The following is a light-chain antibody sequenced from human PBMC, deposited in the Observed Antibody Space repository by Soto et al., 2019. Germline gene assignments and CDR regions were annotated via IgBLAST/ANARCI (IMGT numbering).Light chain of an antibody. Sequence: EIVMTQSPVTLSVSLGERATLSCRASQSVRSDLAWYQQTPGQAPRLLIYGASNRATGVPARFSGSGSGTEFTLTISSLQSEDFAVYYCQQYNNWPPIAFGQGTLLEIK. J-gene: IGKJ5*01. CDR3: QQYNNWPPIA. CDR1: QSVRSD. V-gene: IGKV3-15*01. CDR2: GAS.